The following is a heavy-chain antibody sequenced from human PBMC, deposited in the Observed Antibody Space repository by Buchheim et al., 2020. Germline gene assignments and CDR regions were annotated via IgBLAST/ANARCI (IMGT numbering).Heavy chain of an antibody. D-gene: IGHD2-2*01. CDR1: GFIFSSYG. Sequence: QVQLVESGGGVVQPGRSLRLSCAAAGFIFSSYGMHWVRQAPGKGLEWVAVIWYDGSNKYYADSVRGRFTISRDISKNTLYLQMNSLRAEDTAVYYCARADLGYCISTSCPHGMDVWGQGTT. CDR3: ARADLGYCISTSCPHGMDV. J-gene: IGHJ6*02. CDR2: IWYDGSNK. V-gene: IGHV3-33*01.